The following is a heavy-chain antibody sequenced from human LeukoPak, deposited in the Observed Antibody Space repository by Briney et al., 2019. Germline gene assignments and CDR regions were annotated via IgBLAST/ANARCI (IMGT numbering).Heavy chain of an antibody. D-gene: IGHD5-18*01. CDR1: GDSIIGYY. CDR3: ARGSTAYDY. V-gene: IGHV4-39*07. J-gene: IGHJ4*02. CDR2: IYYTGNT. Sequence: PSETLSLTCSVSGDSIIGYYWGWIRQPPGKGLEWIGNIYYTGNTYYNSSLKSRVTISLDTSKNQFSLKVISMTAADTAVYYCARGSTAYDYWGQGTLVTVSS.